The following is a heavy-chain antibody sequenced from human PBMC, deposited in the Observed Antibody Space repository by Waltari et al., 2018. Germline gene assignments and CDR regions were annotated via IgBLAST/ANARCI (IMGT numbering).Heavy chain of an antibody. CDR3: TRVGESWYFGF. Sequence: QVQLQQSGPGLVKPSQTLSLTCAIPGDSVSSSTAAWYWIRQSPSRGLEWLGRTYYRSKWYNEYAVSVKGRATIRPDTSKNQFSLQLTSVTPEDTAVYYCTRVGESWYFGFWGRGTLVTVSS. CDR2: TYYRSKWYN. D-gene: IGHD3-10*01. V-gene: IGHV6-1*01. J-gene: IGHJ2*01. CDR1: GDSVSSSTAA.